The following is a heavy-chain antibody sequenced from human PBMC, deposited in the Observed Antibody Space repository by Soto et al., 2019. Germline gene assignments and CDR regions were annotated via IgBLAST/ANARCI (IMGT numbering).Heavy chain of an antibody. V-gene: IGHV4-59*01. D-gene: IGHD3-16*01. CDR2: FHYSANT. Sequence: QVQLQESGPGLVKPSETLSLTCTVSGDSISTYYWSWIRQPPGRGPEWMGYFHYSANTNYNPALKNRITISVDTSKNQFSLKLTSVTAADTAVYYCAKTKEGGFDPWGQGILVTVSS. CDR1: GDSISTYY. CDR3: AKTKEGGFDP. J-gene: IGHJ5*02.